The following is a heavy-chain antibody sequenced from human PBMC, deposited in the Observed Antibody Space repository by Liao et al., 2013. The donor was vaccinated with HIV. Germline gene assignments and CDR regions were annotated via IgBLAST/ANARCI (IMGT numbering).Heavy chain of an antibody. V-gene: IGHV4-61*02. CDR2: IYMSGST. D-gene: IGHD6-13*01. J-gene: IGHJ5*02. CDR1: GDSISSGDYY. CDR3: AREGLAAAGTGYWFDP. Sequence: QVQLQESGPGLVKPSQTLSLTCTVSGDSISSGDYYWSWIRQPAGKRLDWIGRIYMSGSTNYNPSLKSRVIISVDTSKNQFSLKLSSVTAADTAVYYCAREGLAAAGTGYWFDPWGQGTLVTVSS.